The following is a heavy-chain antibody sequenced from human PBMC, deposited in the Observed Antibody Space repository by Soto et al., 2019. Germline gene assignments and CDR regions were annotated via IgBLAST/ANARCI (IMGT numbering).Heavy chain of an antibody. Sequence: QVQLQESGPGLVKPSGTLSLTCAVSGGSISSSNWWTWVRQPPGKGLEWIGEIYHSGSTNYIPSLKSRVTISVDKSKNQFSLKLTSVTAADTAVYYCATRFDGLGSYRYWGQGTLVTVSS. CDR2: IYHSGST. CDR3: ATRFDGLGSYRY. CDR1: GGSISSSNW. V-gene: IGHV4-4*02. J-gene: IGHJ4*02. D-gene: IGHD3-10*01.